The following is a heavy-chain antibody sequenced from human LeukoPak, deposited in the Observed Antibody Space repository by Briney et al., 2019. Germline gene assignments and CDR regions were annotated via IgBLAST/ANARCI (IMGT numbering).Heavy chain of an antibody. Sequence: ASVRVSCKASGYTFTSYYMHWVRQAPGQGLEWMGIINPSGGSTSYAQKFQGRVTMTRDTSTSTVYMELSSLRSEDTAVYYCALSPPYREPIDYWGQGTLVTVSS. J-gene: IGHJ4*02. D-gene: IGHD1-14*01. CDR1: GYTFTSYY. V-gene: IGHV1-46*01. CDR3: ALSPPYREPIDY. CDR2: INPSGGST.